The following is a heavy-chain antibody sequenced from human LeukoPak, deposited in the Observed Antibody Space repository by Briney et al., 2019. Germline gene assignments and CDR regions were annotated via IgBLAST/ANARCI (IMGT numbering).Heavy chain of an antibody. CDR1: GYTLTELS. Sequence: ASVKVSCKVSGYTLTELSMHWVRQAPRKGLEWMGGFDPEDGETIYAQKFQGRVTMTEDTSTDTAYMELSSLRSEDTAVYYCATENPGGSIPGFDYWGQGTLVTVSS. V-gene: IGHV1-24*01. CDR3: ATENPGGSIPGFDY. CDR2: FDPEDGET. J-gene: IGHJ4*02. D-gene: IGHD1-26*01.